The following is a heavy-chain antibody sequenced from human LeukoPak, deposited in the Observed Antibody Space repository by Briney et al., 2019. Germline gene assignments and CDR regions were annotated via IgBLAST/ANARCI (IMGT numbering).Heavy chain of an antibody. D-gene: IGHD3-10*01. Sequence: ASVKVSCKASGYSFTSSGITWVRQAPGQGLEWMGWISGYNGNTADAQIFQGRVTMTTDTSTSTAYMELRSLRSDDTAVYYCARDEGAPNYYGSGSTDYWGQGTLVTVSS. CDR3: ARDEGAPNYYGSGSTDY. V-gene: IGHV1-18*01. CDR1: GYSFTSSG. J-gene: IGHJ4*02. CDR2: ISGYNGNT.